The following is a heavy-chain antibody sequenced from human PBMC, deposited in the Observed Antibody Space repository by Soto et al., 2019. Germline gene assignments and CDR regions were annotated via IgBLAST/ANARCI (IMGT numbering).Heavy chain of an antibody. CDR2: IYYSGST. D-gene: IGHD6-13*01. CDR3: AREGIAAAGYNWFDP. J-gene: IGHJ5*02. Sequence: SETPSLTCTVSGGSICSYYWSWIRQPPGKGLEWIGYIYYSGSTNYNPSLKSRVTISVDTSKNQFSLKLSSVTAADTAVYYCAREGIAAAGYNWFDPWGQGTLVTVSS. V-gene: IGHV4-59*01. CDR1: GGSICSYY.